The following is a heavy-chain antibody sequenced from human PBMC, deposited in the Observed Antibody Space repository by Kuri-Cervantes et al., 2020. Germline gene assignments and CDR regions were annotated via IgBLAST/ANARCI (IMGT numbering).Heavy chain of an antibody. D-gene: IGHD3-16*01. CDR2: ISAYNGNT. CDR3: ATGWKRGELDRLFDY. V-gene: IGHV1-18*01. J-gene: IGHJ4*02. CDR1: GYTFTSYG. Sequence: ASVKVSCKASGYTFTSYGISWVRQAPGQGLEWMGWISAYNGNTNYAQKLQGRVTMTEDTSTDTAYMELSSLRSEDTAVYYCATGWKRGELDRLFDYWGQGTLVTVSS.